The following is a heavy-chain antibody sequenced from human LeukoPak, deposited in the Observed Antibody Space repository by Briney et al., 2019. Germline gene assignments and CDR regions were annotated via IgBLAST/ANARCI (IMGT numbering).Heavy chain of an antibody. CDR3: ARQLGYCAAGTCYFDS. V-gene: IGHV3-69-1*01. CDR1: GFAISTYA. Sequence: PGGSLRVSCAASGFAISTYAMAWVRQAPGNGLEWISSLSSGRSPSYSDSLEGRLTLSSDNARNTLYLQMDNLRGEDTAMYYCARQLGYCAAGTCYFDSWGHGTQVTVSS. J-gene: IGHJ4*01. D-gene: IGHD2-8*02. CDR2: LSSGRSP.